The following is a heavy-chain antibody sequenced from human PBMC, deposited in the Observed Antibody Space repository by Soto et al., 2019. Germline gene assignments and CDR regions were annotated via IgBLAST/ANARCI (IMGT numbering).Heavy chain of an antibody. CDR3: ARESVYDILTGPFDY. CDR1: VYTFTSYY. J-gene: IGHJ4*02. V-gene: IGHV1-46*03. D-gene: IGHD3-9*01. Sequence: ASVKVSCKASVYTFTSYYMHWVRQAPGQGLEWMGIINPSGGSTSYAQKFQGRVTMTRDTSTSTVYMELSSLRSEDTAVYYCARESVYDILTGPFDYWGKGTLVPV. CDR2: INPSGGST.